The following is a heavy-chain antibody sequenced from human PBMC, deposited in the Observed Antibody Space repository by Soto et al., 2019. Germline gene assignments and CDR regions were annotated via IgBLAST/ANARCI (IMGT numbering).Heavy chain of an antibody. Sequence: GGSLRLSCVVSGFTFSNYAMTWVRQAPGKGLEWVSAISGSGSNTFFADSVKGRFTISRDNSKNTLYLQMNSLRAEDTAVYYCAKSTVYSGTYHYYFDYWGQGTLVTVAS. J-gene: IGHJ4*02. CDR2: ISGSGSNT. CDR3: AKSTVYSGTYHYYFDY. V-gene: IGHV3-23*01. CDR1: GFTFSNYA. D-gene: IGHD1-26*01.